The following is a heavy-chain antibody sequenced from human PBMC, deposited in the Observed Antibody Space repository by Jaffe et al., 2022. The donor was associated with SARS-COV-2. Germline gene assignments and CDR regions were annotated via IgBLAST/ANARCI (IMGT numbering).Heavy chain of an antibody. D-gene: IGHD6-13*01. Sequence: QVQLVESGGGVVQPGRSLRLSCAASGFTFSSYGMHWVRQAPGKGLEWVAVISYDGSNKYYADSVKGRFTISRDNSKNTLYLQMNSLRAEDTAVYYCAKFGLKGPTIAGEDAFDIWGQGTMVTVSS. CDR1: GFTFSSYG. J-gene: IGHJ3*02. V-gene: IGHV3-30*18. CDR2: ISYDGSNK. CDR3: AKFGLKGPTIAGEDAFDI.